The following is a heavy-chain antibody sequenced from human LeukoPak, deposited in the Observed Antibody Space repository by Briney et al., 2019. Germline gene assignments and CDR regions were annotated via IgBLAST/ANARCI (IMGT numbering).Heavy chain of an antibody. J-gene: IGHJ4*02. CDR1: GXTFSNHA. D-gene: IGHD2-2*01. CDR3: AKLASLCTSTSCVRGGFDF. Sequence: GGSLRLSCTASGXTFSNHAMTWVRQAPGTGLEWVSALTGSGGSTYYADSVKGRFTISRDNSLNTLYLQLNSLRADDAAKYFCAKLASLCTSTSCVRGGFDFWGQGTLVTVSS. V-gene: IGHV3-23*01. CDR2: LTGSGGST.